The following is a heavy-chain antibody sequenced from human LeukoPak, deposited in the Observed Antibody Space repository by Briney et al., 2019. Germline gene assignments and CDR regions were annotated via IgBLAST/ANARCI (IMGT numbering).Heavy chain of an antibody. D-gene: IGHD2-2*01. V-gene: IGHV4-34*01. CDR2: INHSGCT. CDR1: GGSFSGYY. J-gene: IGHJ6*02. Sequence: PSETLSLTCAVYGGSFSGYYWSWIRQPPGKGLEWIGEINHSGCTNYNQSLKGRVTISVDTSKNQFSLKLSSVTAADTAVYYCARCRPIVVVPAAMYGKYYYYYGIDVWGQGTTVTVSS. CDR3: ARCRPIVVVPAAMYGKYYYYYGIDV.